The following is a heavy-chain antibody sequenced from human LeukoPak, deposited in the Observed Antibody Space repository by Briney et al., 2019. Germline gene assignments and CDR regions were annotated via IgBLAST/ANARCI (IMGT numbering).Heavy chain of an antibody. CDR2: ISGSGGST. V-gene: IGHV3-23*01. CDR1: GFTFSSYA. CDR3: AKNSGRNYYYYYYMDV. Sequence: GGSLRLSCAASGFTFSSYAMSWVRQAPGKGLEWVSAISGSGGSTYYADSVKGRFTISRDNSKNTLYLQMNSLRAEDTAVHYCAKNSGRNYYYYYYMDVWGKGTTVTVSS. D-gene: IGHD6-19*01. J-gene: IGHJ6*03.